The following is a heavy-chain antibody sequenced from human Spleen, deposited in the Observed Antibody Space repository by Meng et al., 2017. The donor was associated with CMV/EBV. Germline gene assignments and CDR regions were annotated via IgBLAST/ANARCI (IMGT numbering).Heavy chain of an antibody. CDR3: ARDGPGGGNYCLD. D-gene: IGHD1-26*01. CDR1: GGTFSTHA. J-gene: IGHJ4*02. V-gene: IGHV1-69*05. CDR2: IIPMLGTA. Sequence: SVKVSCKASGGTFSTHAINWVRQAPGQGLELMGVIIPMLGTATYAQKFKDRVTITTDESTRTAYMELSSLRSEDTAVYYCARDGPGGGNYCLDWGQGTLVTVSS.